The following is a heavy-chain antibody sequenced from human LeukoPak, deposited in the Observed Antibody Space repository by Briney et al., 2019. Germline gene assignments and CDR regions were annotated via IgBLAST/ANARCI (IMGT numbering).Heavy chain of an antibody. D-gene: IGHD2-15*01. CDR1: GYTFTSYY. Sequence: GASVKVSCKASGYTFTSYYMHWVRQAPGQGLEWMGIINPSGGSTSYAKKSQARVTMTRDTSTSTVYMELSSLTSEDTAVYYCARRGGWVAADLDYWGQGTLVTVSS. CDR2: INPSGGST. V-gene: IGHV1-46*01. CDR3: ARRGGWVAADLDY. J-gene: IGHJ4*02.